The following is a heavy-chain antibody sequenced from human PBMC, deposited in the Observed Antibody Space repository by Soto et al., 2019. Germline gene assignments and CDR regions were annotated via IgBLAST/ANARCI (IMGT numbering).Heavy chain of an antibody. Sequence: EVQLVESGGGLVKPGGSLRLSCAASGFTFSSYSMNWVRQAPGKGLEWVSSISLSSTYIYYADSVKGRFTISRDNAKNSLYLQMSTLRAEDTAVYYCAREDKGSGTSFDIWGQGTMVTVSS. J-gene: IGHJ3*02. D-gene: IGHD3-10*01. CDR3: AREDKGSGTSFDI. CDR2: ISLSSTYI. CDR1: GFTFSSYS. V-gene: IGHV3-21*06.